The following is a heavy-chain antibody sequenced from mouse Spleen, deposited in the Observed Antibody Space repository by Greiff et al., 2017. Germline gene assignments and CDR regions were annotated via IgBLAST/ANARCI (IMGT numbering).Heavy chain of an antibody. CDR2: IDPETGGT. Sequence: QVQLQQSGAELVRPGASVTLSCKASGYTFTDYEMHWVKQTPVHGLEWIGAIDPETGGTAYNQKFKGKAILTADKSSSTAYMELRSLTSEDSAVYYCTRGERKVFDYWGQGTTLTVSS. CDR3: TRGERKVFDY. CDR1: GYTFTDYE. V-gene: IGHV1-15*01. J-gene: IGHJ2*01.